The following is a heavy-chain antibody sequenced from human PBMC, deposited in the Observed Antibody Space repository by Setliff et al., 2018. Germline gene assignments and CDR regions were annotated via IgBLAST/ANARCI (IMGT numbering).Heavy chain of an antibody. J-gene: IGHJ4*02. CDR2: INWNGDRT. CDR1: GFTFGAYT. Sequence: PGGSLRLSCVASGFTFGAYTLTWVRQAPGKGLEFVSSINWNGDRTGYADSVKGRFTISRDNAKNSLYLQMNRLRAEDTALYYCAKDRSRDYDDSSGYDHWGQGTLVTVSS. V-gene: IGHV3-20*04. D-gene: IGHD3-22*01. CDR3: AKDRSRDYDDSSGYDH.